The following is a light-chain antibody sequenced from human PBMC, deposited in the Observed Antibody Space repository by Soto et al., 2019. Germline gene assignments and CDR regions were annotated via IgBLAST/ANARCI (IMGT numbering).Light chain of an antibody. CDR1: SSDVGTYNH. J-gene: IGLJ2*01. CDR2: EAT. V-gene: IGLV2-23*01. Sequence: QSALTQPASVSGSPGQSITISCTGTSSDVGTYNHVSWYQQHPGKAPKLMIYEATKRPSGVSIRFSGSKSGNTASLTISGLQGEDEADYYCCSYAGSSTLVVGGGTKLTFL. CDR3: CSYAGSSTLV.